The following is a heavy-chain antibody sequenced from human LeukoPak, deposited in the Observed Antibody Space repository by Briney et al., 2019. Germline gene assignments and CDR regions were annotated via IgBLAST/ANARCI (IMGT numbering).Heavy chain of an antibody. CDR3: ARVYNSGWPLDY. CDR2: INPSGGST. V-gene: IGHV1-46*01. Sequence: GASVKVSCKASGYTFTSYYMHWVRRAPGQGLEWMGVINPSGGSTSYAQKFQGRVTMTSDTSTSTVYLELSSLRFEDTAVYYCARVYNSGWPLDYWGQGTLVTVSS. CDR1: GYTFTSYY. J-gene: IGHJ4*02. D-gene: IGHD6-19*01.